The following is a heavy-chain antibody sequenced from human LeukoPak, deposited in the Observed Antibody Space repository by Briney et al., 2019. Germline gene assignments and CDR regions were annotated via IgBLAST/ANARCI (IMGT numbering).Heavy chain of an antibody. Sequence: SWVRQAPGKGLEWVSAISGSGGSTYYADSVKGRSTISRDNSKNTLYLQMNSLRAEDTAVYYCAKGGPLYYDSSGYYPGYWGQGTLVTVSS. CDR2: ISGSGGST. J-gene: IGHJ4*02. V-gene: IGHV3-23*01. D-gene: IGHD3-22*01. CDR3: AKGGPLYYDSSGYYPGY.